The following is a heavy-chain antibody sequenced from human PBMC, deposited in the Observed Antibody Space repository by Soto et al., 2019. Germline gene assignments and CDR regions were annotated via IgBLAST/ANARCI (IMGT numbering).Heavy chain of an antibody. CDR1: GGSISTSNYY. CDR3: ATFVVPASRPTDFDF. CDR2: IYYSGTT. Sequence: SETLSLTCTVSGGSISTSNYYWGWVRQPPGKGLDWIGNIYYSGTTYYNPPLKSRVTISVDTSKNQFSLKLTSVTAADTAVYYCATFVVPASRPTDFDFWGPGTLVTVSS. V-gene: IGHV4-39*01. J-gene: IGHJ4*02. D-gene: IGHD2-21*02.